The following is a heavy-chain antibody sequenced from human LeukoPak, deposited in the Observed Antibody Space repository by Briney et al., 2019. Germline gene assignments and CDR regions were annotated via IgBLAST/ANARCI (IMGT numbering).Heavy chain of an antibody. CDR2: ISSSSSYI. Sequence: AGGSLRLSCAASGFTFSSYSMNWVHQAPGKGLEWVSSISSSSSYIYYADSVKGRFTISRDNPKNSLYLQMNSLRAEDTAVYYCARETTSFLQPPINWGQGTLVTVSS. V-gene: IGHV3-21*01. J-gene: IGHJ4*02. CDR1: GFTFSSYS. D-gene: IGHD1-14*01. CDR3: ARETTSFLQPPIN.